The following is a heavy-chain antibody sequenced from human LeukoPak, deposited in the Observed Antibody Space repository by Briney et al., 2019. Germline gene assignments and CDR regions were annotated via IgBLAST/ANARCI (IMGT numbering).Heavy chain of an antibody. Sequence: SETLSLTCTVSGGSISSYYWSWIRQPPGKGLEWIGYIYYSGSTNYNPSLKSRVTISVDTSKNQFSLKLSSVTAADTAVYYCARGGRSSSSWFDPWGQGTLVTVSS. CDR2: IYYSGST. CDR1: GGSISSYY. J-gene: IGHJ5*02. V-gene: IGHV4-59*01. D-gene: IGHD6-6*01. CDR3: ARGGRSSSSWFDP.